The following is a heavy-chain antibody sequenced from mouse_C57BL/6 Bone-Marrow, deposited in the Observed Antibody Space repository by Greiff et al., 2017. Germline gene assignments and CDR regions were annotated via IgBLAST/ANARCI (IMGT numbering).Heavy chain of an antibody. Sequence: EVQLQQSGPELVKPGASVKLSCKASGYSFTDYNMSWVKQSNGKSLEWIGVINPNYGNTCYNEKFKGKATLTADQSSSTAYMQLNSLTSEDSAVDSCARGCSGPWFAYWGQGTLVTVSA. V-gene: IGHV1-39*01. CDR3: ARGCSGPWFAY. CDR1: GYSFTDYN. D-gene: IGHD3-2*02. CDR2: INPNYGNT. J-gene: IGHJ3*01.